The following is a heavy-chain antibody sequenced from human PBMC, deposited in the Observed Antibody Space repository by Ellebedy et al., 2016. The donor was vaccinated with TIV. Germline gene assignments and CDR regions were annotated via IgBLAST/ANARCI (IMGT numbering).Heavy chain of an antibody. CDR1: GFTFSSYS. D-gene: IGHD6-19*01. V-gene: IGHV3-48*01. CDR2: ISSSSSTI. CDR3: ARDRWQEQWPYYFDN. J-gene: IGHJ4*02. Sequence: GESLKISXAASGFTFSSYSMNWVRQAPGKGLEWVSYISSSSSTIYYADSVKGRFTISRDNAKNSLYLQMNSLRAEDTAVYFCARDRWQEQWPYYFDNWGQGTLVTVSS.